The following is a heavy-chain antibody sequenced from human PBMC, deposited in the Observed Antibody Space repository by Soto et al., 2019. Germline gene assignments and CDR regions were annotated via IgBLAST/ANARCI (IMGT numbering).Heavy chain of an antibody. CDR3: ARDRHITALSHGDDAYGMDV. CDR2: INPYSGVT. CDR1: GYTFTGYY. V-gene: IGHV1-2*02. D-gene: IGHD3-10*01. J-gene: IGHJ6*02. Sequence: QVQLVQSGAEVKKPGASVKVSCKASGYTFTGYYLHWVRQAPGQGLEWMGWINPYSGVTNYAQKFQGRVTMTSDTSISTPYMELSRLRSADTAVYYCARDRHITALSHGDDAYGMDVWGQGTKVTVSS.